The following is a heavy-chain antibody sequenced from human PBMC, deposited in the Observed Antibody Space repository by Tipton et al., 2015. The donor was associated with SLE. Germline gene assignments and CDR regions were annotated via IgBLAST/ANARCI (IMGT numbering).Heavy chain of an antibody. CDR2: INHSGST. V-gene: IGHV4-34*01. CDR1: GGSISSYY. J-gene: IGHJ4*02. Sequence: TLSLTCTVSGGSISSYYWSWIRQPPGKGLEWIGEINHSGSTNYNPSLKSRVTISVDTSKNQFSLKLSSVTAADTAVYYCARIHCSGGSCYFDYWGQGTLVTVSA. CDR3: ARIHCSGGSCYFDY. D-gene: IGHD2-15*01.